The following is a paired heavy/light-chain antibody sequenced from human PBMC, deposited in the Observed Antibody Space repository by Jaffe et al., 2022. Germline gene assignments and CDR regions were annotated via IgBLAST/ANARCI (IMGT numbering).Heavy chain of an antibody. CDR3: VRPPSSGSAYRDF. CDR2: IYPGDSDT. D-gene: IGHD3-10*01. CDR1: GYSFTTYY. J-gene: IGHJ4*02. Sequence: EVQLVQSGAEVKKPGESLKISCKGSGYSFTTYYIGWVRQMPGKGLEWMGIIYPGDSDTRYSPSFQGQVTISADKSITTAYLQWSSLKASDTAMYYCVRPPSSGSAYRDFWGQGTLVTVSS. V-gene: IGHV5-51*03.
Light chain of an antibody. V-gene: IGLV3-25*03. Sequence: SYELTQPPSVSVSPGQTAKITCSGDALPKQYAYWYQQKPGQAPVMVMFKDTERPSGIPERFSGSSSGTTVTLTISGVQAEDEADYYCQSADSGGFWVFGGGTKLTVL. CDR2: KDT. J-gene: IGLJ3*02. CDR3: QSADSGGFWV. CDR1: ALPKQY.